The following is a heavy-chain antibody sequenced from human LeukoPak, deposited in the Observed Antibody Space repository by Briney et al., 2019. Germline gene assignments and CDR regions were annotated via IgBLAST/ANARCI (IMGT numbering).Heavy chain of an antibody. D-gene: IGHD6-6*01. J-gene: IGHJ4*02. CDR1: GGSISSYY. V-gene: IGHV4-59*01. CDR2: IYYSGST. Sequence: PSETLSLTCTVSGGSISSYYWSWIRQPPGKGLEWIGYIYYSGSTNYNPSLKSRVTISVDTSKNQFSLKLSSVTAADTAVYYCASGYSSSGNDYWGQGTLVTVSS. CDR3: ASGYSSSGNDY.